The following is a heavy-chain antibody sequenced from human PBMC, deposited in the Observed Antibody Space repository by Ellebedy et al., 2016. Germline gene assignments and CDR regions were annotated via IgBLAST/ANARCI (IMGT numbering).Heavy chain of an antibody. CDR3: AHRTTVTSVDY. Sequence: SGPTLVKPTQTLTLTCTVSGFSLSTSGVVVGWIRQPPGKALEWLAFTYGNDDKRYSPSLRNRLTITRDTSKNQVVLTMTDMSPMDTATYYCAHRTTVTSVDYWGQGTLVTVSS. CDR1: GFSLSTSGVV. D-gene: IGHD4-11*01. V-gene: IGHV2-5*01. CDR2: TYGNDDK. J-gene: IGHJ4*02.